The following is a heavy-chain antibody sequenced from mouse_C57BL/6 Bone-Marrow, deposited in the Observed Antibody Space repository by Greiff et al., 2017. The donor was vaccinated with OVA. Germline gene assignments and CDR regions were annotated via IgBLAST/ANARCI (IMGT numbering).Heavy chain of an antibody. CDR1: GFTFTDYY. CDR2: IRNQANGYTT. V-gene: IGHV7-3*01. J-gene: IGHJ3*01. Sequence: EVQLQESGGGLVQPGGSLSLSCAASGFTFTDYYMSWVRQPPGKALEWLGFIRNQANGYTTEYSASVKGRFTISRDNSQSILYLQMNALRAEDSATYYCARLAGYDWGQGTLVTVSA. D-gene: IGHD2-2*01. CDR3: ARLAGYD.